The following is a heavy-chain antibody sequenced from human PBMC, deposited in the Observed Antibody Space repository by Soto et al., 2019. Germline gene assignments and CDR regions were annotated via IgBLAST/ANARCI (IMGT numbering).Heavy chain of an antibody. J-gene: IGHJ6*02. Sequence: GGSLRLSCAASGFTFSSYGMHWVRQAPGKGLEWVALIWYDGSNEYYADSVKGRFTISRDNSKNTLYLQMNSLRAEDTAVYYCASGVEGSGQNGMDVWGQGTTVTVSS. CDR3: ASGVEGSGQNGMDV. CDR1: GFTFSSYG. V-gene: IGHV3-33*01. D-gene: IGHD3-3*01. CDR2: IWYDGSNE.